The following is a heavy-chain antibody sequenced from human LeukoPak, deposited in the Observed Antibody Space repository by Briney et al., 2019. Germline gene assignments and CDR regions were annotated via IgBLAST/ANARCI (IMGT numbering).Heavy chain of an antibody. J-gene: IGHJ5*02. CDR3: AGSSSSKGDGDYVDWFDP. V-gene: IGHV4-34*01. CDR1: GGSFSGYY. D-gene: IGHD4-17*01. Sequence: SETLSLTCAVYGGSFSGYYWSWIRQPPGKGLEWIGEINHSGSTNYNPSLKSRVTISVDTSKNQFSLKLSSVTAADTAVYYCAGSSSSKGDGDYVDWFDPWGQGTLVTVSS. CDR2: INHSGST.